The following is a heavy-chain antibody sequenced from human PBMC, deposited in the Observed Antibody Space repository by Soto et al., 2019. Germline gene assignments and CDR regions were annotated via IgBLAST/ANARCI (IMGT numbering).Heavy chain of an antibody. Sequence: SDTLSLTLNATGDSISSRRYHSGLIRQRPGKGLEWIGSIYYSGSTYNNASLRSRVYMSIDTSKDQFSLKLKSVTAADTALYFCARQRTSVVTQAYFDVWGPGSLVTVSS. CDR3: ARQRTSVVTQAYFDV. D-gene: IGHD2-21*02. CDR1: GDSISSRRYH. J-gene: IGHJ4*02. V-gene: IGHV4-39*01. CDR2: IYYSGST.